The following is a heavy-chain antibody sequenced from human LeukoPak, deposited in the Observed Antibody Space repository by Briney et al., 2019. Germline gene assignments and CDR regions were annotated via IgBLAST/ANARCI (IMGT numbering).Heavy chain of an antibody. Sequence: NTSETLSLTCTVSGGSISSYYWSWIRQPPGKGLEWIGYIHNSGSTNYNPSLKSRVTTSVDTSKNQFSLKVSSVTAADTAVYYCARASYSSSWYAVDNWGQGTLVTVSS. D-gene: IGHD6-13*01. J-gene: IGHJ4*02. CDR3: ARASYSSSWYAVDN. V-gene: IGHV4-59*08. CDR2: IHNSGST. CDR1: GGSISSYY.